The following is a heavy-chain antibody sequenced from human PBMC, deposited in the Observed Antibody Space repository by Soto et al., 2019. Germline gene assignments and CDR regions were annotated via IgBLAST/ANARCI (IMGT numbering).Heavy chain of an antibody. Sequence: SQTLSLTCAISGDRVSSNSAAWNWIRQSPSRGLEWLGRTYYRSQWYNDYAASVKSRITINPDTSKSQFSLQLDSVTPEDTAVYYCAREVIVGGIVDYWGQGTLVTVSS. J-gene: IGHJ4*02. V-gene: IGHV6-1*01. CDR1: GDRVSSNSAA. CDR2: TYYRSQWYN. CDR3: AREVIVGGIVDY. D-gene: IGHD1-26*01.